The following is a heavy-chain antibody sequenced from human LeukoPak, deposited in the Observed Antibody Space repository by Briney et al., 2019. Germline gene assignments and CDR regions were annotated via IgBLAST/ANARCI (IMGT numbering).Heavy chain of an antibody. V-gene: IGHV1-69*01. D-gene: IGHD1-26*01. CDR3: ARGVGATVGINASDI. CDR2: IIPIFGTA. J-gene: IGHJ3*02. Sequence: ASVKVSCKASGGTFSSYAISWVRQAPGQGLEWMGGIIPIFGTANYAQKFQGRVTITADESTSTAYMELSSLRSEDTAVYYCARGVGATVGINASDIWGQGTMVTVSS. CDR1: GGTFSSYA.